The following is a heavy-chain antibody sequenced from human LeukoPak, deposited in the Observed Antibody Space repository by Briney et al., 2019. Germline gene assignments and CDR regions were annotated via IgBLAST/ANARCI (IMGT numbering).Heavy chain of an antibody. CDR3: AKAYEQWLVMAFDI. CDR2: INHSGST. Sequence: SETLSLTCAVYGGSFSGYYWSCIRQPPGKGLEWIGEINHSGSTNYNPSLKSRVTISVDTSKNQFSLKLSSVTAADTAVYYCAKAYEQWLVMAFDIWGQGTMVTVSS. J-gene: IGHJ3*02. CDR1: GGSFSGYY. V-gene: IGHV4-34*01. D-gene: IGHD6-19*01.